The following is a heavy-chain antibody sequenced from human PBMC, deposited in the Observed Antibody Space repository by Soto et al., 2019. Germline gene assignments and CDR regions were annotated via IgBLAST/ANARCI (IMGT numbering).Heavy chain of an antibody. J-gene: IGHJ4*02. D-gene: IGHD1-7*01. Sequence: SETLSLTCTVSGGSISSYYWSWIRQPPGKGLEWIGYIYYSGSTNYNPSLKSRVTISVDTSKNQFSLKLSSVTAADTAVYYCAREGWTYEIFDYWGQGTLVTVSS. V-gene: IGHV4-59*01. CDR1: GGSISSYY. CDR3: AREGWTYEIFDY. CDR2: IYYSGST.